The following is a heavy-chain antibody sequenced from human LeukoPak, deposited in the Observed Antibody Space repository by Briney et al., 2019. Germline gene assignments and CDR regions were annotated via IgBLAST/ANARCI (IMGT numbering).Heavy chain of an antibody. J-gene: IGHJ6*02. Sequence: SETLSLTCTVSGGSISSYYWSWIRQPPGKGLEWIGEINHSGSTNYNPSLKSRVTISVDTSKNQFSLKLSSVTAADTAVYYCARGQREYSTSYCSSTSCYPTRYYYYGMDVWGQGTTVTVSS. V-gene: IGHV4-34*01. CDR2: INHSGST. CDR3: ARGQREYSTSYCSSTSCYPTRYYYYGMDV. D-gene: IGHD2-2*01. CDR1: GGSISSYY.